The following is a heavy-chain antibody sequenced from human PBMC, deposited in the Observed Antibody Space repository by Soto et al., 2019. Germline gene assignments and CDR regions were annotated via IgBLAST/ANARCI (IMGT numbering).Heavy chain of an antibody. V-gene: IGHV4-34*01. D-gene: IGHD1-7*01. CDR1: GGSFSGYY. CDR2: INHSGST. CDR3: ARGATGTSYYYYYMDV. Sequence: SETLSLTCAVYGGSFSGYYWSWIRQPPGKGLEWIGEINHSGSTNYNPSLKSRVTISVDTSKNQFSLKLSSVTAADTAVYYCARGATGTSYYYYYMDVWGKGTTVTVSS. J-gene: IGHJ6*03.